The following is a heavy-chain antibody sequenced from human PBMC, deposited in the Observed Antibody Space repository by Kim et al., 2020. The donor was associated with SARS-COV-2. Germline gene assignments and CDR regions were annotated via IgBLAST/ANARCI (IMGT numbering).Heavy chain of an antibody. D-gene: IGHD3-22*01. Sequence: SETLSLTCTVSGGSFSSAHWSWIRQTPGKGLEWIGNIYYSGSTIYNPSLKSRVTISIDTSKNQFSLKLTSVTAADTAVYYCARDSSGYHWFDAWGQGVLVTVSS. J-gene: IGHJ5*02. CDR1: GGSFSSAH. CDR2: IYYSGST. V-gene: IGHV4-59*01. CDR3: ARDSSGYHWFDA.